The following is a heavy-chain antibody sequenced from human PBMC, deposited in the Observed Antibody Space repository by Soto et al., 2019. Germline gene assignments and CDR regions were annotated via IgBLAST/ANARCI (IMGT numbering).Heavy chain of an antibody. CDR3: ATGGHNDGYYFYHGMYV. CDR1: GGIFTNNA. D-gene: IGHD2-15*01. Sequence: QVQVVQSGAEVQKPGPSVKVSCKVSGGIFTNNAITWVRQAPGQGLERLGGVIPLFDTAYYAQIFRGRLRMCAEAATTTAYTDLSRLTSADSAAYFCATGGHNDGYYFYHGMYVWGQGTTVTVS. V-gene: IGHV1-69*01. J-gene: IGHJ6*02. CDR2: VIPLFDTA.